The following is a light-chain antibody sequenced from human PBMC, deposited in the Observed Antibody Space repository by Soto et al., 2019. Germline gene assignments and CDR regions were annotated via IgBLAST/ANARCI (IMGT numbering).Light chain of an antibody. V-gene: IGKV1-5*02. CDR2: DAS. Sequence: DFQMTQSPSSLSASVGDRGTIICHASQDISDFLNWYQQQPGKAPKLLIYDASSSESGVPSRLSGSGSGTEFTLTISSLQPDDAATYYCQQYNTYWTFGQGTKVDI. J-gene: IGKJ1*01. CDR1: QDISDF. CDR3: QQYNTYWT.